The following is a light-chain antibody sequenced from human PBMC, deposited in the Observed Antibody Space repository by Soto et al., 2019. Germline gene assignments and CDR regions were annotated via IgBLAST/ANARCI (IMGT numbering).Light chain of an antibody. CDR1: QSIAGH. J-gene: IGKJ1*01. Sequence: DIQMTQSPSSLSASVGDRVTIPCRASQSIAGHLNWYQQKPGKAPKLLIYAASSLQSGVPSRFSGGGSGTDFTLTISSLQPEDFATYYCQQSYSTPRTFGQGTKVDIK. CDR2: AAS. CDR3: QQSYSTPRT. V-gene: IGKV1-39*01.